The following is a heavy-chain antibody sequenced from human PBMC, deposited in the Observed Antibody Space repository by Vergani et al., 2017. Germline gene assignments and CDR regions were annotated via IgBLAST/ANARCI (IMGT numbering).Heavy chain of an antibody. V-gene: IGHV3-21*04. J-gene: IGHJ5*02. D-gene: IGHD6-19*01. CDR1: GFTFSDLS. Sequence: VQLVESGGGLVKPGGSLRLSCAASGFTFSDLSMSWVRQAPGKGLEWVAFIGSSGPYINYADSVKGRFIISRDNTNNSLFLQLRSLRAEDAAVYYCAKEPYSSGLDWFDPWGQGTLVTVSS. CDR2: IGSSGPYI. CDR3: AKEPYSSGLDWFDP.